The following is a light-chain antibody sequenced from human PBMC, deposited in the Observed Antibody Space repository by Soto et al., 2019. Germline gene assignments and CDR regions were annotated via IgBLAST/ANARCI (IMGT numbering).Light chain of an antibody. J-gene: IGLJ3*02. CDR2: EVS. V-gene: IGLV2-14*01. CDR3: SSYTGSTSLV. Sequence: QSVLTQPASVSGSPGQSITISCTGTSGDVGAYNYVSWYQKHAGKAHKLIIYEVSNRPSGVSDRFSGSKSGNTASLTISGLQAEDEADYYCSSYTGSTSLVFGAGTKLTVL. CDR1: SGDVGAYNY.